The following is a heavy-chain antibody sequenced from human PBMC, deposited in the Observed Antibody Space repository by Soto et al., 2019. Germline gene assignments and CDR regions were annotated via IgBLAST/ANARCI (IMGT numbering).Heavy chain of an antibody. D-gene: IGHD3-10*01. J-gene: IGHJ4*02. CDR1: GFDFRSYG. CDR3: VRDSGWPILNFDS. CDR2: ASYDGSET. V-gene: IGHV3-30*03. Sequence: GGSLRLSCAASGFDFRSYGIHWVRQAPGRGLEWVAAASYDGSETYYADSAKGRFTVSKEISKKTVFLQMNALRPEDTAVYFCVRDSGWPILNFDSWGQGTLVTVSS.